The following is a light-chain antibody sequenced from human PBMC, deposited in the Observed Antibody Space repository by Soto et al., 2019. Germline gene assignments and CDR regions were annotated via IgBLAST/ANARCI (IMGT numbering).Light chain of an antibody. V-gene: IGLV2-14*01. Sequence: QSVLTQPASVSGSPGQSIAISCTGTSSDVGGYNYFSWYQQHPGKAPKIMIYDVSNRPSGVSNRFSGSKHGNPASLTIFGLQAEDEADYYCSSYTSSSTLYVFGTGTKVTVL. CDR3: SSYTSSSTLYV. CDR2: DVS. J-gene: IGLJ1*01. CDR1: SSDVGGYNY.